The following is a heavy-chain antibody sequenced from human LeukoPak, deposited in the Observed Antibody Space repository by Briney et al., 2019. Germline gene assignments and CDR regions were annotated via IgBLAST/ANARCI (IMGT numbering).Heavy chain of an antibody. D-gene: IGHD4-17*01. J-gene: IGHJ5*02. Sequence: GGSLRLSCAASGFPFSSYAMNWVRQAPGKGLEWVSAITGITGSTYYADSVKGRFTVSRDNSNNTLYLQMNSLRPEDTAVCFCAKSNSADYGAWGQGTLVTVSS. V-gene: IGHV3-23*01. CDR3: AKSNSADYGA. CDR1: GFPFSSYA. CDR2: ITGITGST.